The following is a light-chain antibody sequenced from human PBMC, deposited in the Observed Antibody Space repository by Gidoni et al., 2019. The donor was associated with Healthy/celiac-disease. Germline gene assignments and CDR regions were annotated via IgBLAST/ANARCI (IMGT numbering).Light chain of an antibody. V-gene: IGLV2-14*01. CDR2: EVS. Sequence: QSALTQPASVSGSPGQSITISCTGTSSDVGGYNYVSWYQQHPGKAPKLMIYEVSNRPSGVSNRFSGSKSGNTASLTSSGLQAEDEADYYCSSYTSSSTRVFGTGTKVTVL. CDR3: SSYTSSSTRV. CDR1: SSDVGGYNY. J-gene: IGLJ1*01.